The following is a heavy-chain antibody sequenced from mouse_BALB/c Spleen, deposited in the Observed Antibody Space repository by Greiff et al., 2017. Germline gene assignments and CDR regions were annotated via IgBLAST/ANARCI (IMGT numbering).Heavy chain of an antibody. V-gene: IGHV7-3*02. D-gene: IGHD3-1*01. J-gene: IGHJ4*01. CDR1: GFTFTDYY. Sequence: VQLKESGGGLVQPGGSLRLSCATSGFTFTDYYMSWVRQPPGKALEWLGFIRNKANGYTTEYSASVKGRFTISRDNSQSILYLQMNTLRAEDSATYYCARDWATPYYYAMDYWGQGTSVTVSS. CDR3: ARDWATPYYYAMDY. CDR2: IRNKANGYTT.